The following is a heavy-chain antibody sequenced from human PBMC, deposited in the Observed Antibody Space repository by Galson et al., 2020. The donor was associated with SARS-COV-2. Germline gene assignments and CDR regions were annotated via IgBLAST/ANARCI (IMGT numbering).Heavy chain of an antibody. CDR1: GFTFRSYE. CDR3: ARDASYGDTSIGDYGMDV. D-gene: IGHD4-17*01. CDR2: ISSSGTTT. V-gene: IGHV3-48*03. Sequence: GESLKISCAASGFTFRSYEMNWVRQAPGKGLEWVSYISSSGTTTYYADSVKGRFTISRDNAKNSLYLQMNSLRVEDTAVYYCARDASYGDTSIGDYGMDVWGRGTTVTVSS. J-gene: IGHJ6*02.